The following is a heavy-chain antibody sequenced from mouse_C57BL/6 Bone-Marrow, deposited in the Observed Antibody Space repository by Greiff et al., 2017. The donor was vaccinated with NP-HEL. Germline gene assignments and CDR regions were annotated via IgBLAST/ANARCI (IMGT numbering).Heavy chain of an antibody. V-gene: IGHV5-4*01. CDR2: ISDGGSYT. CDR3: ARERGDWYFDV. CDR1: GFTFSSYA. Sequence: VQLQESGGGLVKPGGSLKLSCAASGFTFSSYAMSWVRQTPEKRLEWVATISDGGSYTYYPDNVKGRFTNSRDNAKNNLYLQMSHLKSEDTAMYYCARERGDWYFDVWGTGTTVTVSS. J-gene: IGHJ1*03.